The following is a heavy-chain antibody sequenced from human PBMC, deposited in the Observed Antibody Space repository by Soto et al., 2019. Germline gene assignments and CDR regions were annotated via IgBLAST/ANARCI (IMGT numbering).Heavy chain of an antibody. CDR3: ARDAPGSSWLDY. D-gene: IGHD6-13*01. J-gene: IGHJ4*02. Sequence: SETLSLTCTVSGGSISSYYWSWIRQPPGKGLEWIGYIYYSGSTNYNPSLKSRVTISVDTSKNQFSLKLRSVTAADTAVYYCARDAPGSSWLDYWGRGTLVTVS. V-gene: IGHV4-59*01. CDR2: IYYSGST. CDR1: GGSISSYY.